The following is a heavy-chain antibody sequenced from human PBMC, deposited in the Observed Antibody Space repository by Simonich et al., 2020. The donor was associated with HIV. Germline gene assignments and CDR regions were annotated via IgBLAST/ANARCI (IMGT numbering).Heavy chain of an antibody. D-gene: IGHD2-2*01. J-gene: IGHJ4*02. CDR3: ARVAYYCSSTSCYAYYFDY. Sequence: QVQLVQSGAEVKKPGASVKVSCKASGYTFTGYYMHVVRPAPGQGFEWMGRHNPNSSGTNVAQKVQGRVTMTRDTSISTAYMELSRLRSDDTAVYYCARVAYYCSSTSCYAYYFDYWGQGTLVTVSS. V-gene: IGHV1-2*02. CDR2: HNPNSSGT. CDR1: GYTFTGYY.